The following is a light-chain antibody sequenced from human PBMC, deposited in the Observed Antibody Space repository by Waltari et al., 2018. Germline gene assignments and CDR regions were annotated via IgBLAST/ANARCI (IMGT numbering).Light chain of an antibody. V-gene: IGKV3-20*01. J-gene: IGKJ1*01. CDR3: QHYLRLPVT. CDR2: GAS. CDR1: QSVSRA. Sequence: EIVLTQSPGTLSLSLGERATVSCRTSQSVSRALAWYQQKPGQAPRLLIYGASTRATGIPDRFSGSGSGTDFSLTIGRLEPDDFAVYYCQHYLRLPVTFGQGTTVEI.